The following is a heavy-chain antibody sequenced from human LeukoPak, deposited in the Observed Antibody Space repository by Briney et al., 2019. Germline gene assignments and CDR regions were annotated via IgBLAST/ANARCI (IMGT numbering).Heavy chain of an antibody. V-gene: IGHV3-23*01. CDR3: AKEVYSSPWGNHNDY. Sequence: PGGSLRLSCAASGFTFSSYAMSWVRQAPGKGLEWVSAISGSGGSTYYAASVKGRFTISRDNSKNTLYLQMNSLRAEDTAVYCCAKEVYSSPWGNHNDYWGQGTLVTVSS. J-gene: IGHJ4*02. CDR2: ISGSGGST. D-gene: IGHD6-6*01. CDR1: GFTFSSYA.